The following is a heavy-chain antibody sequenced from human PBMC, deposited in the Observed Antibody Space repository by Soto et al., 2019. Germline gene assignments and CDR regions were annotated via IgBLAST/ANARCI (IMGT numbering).Heavy chain of an antibody. Sequence: QVQLQESAPGLVKPSETLSLTCTVSGDSVTHYYWSWTRQPPGKGLQWIGYIYHSGTTNYNPSLKSRVTISVYTSKNQFSLKLTSVTAADTAFYYCARHTDPYFYGMDVWGQGTTVTVSS. CDR3: ARHTDPYFYGMDV. D-gene: IGHD4-4*01. CDR2: IYHSGTT. J-gene: IGHJ6*02. CDR1: GDSVTHYY. V-gene: IGHV4-59*08.